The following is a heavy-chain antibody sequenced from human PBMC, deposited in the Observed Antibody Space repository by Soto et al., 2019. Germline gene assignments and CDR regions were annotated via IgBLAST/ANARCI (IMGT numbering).Heavy chain of an antibody. J-gene: IGHJ4*02. CDR3: ARGRYSSSWYFFDY. V-gene: IGHV4-59*12. Sequence: SETLSLTCTVSGGSISSYYWSWIRQPPGKGLEWIGYIYYSGSTYYADSVKGRFTISRDNSKNTLYLQMNSLRAEDTAVYYCARGRYSSSWYFFDYWGQGTLVTVSS. CDR1: GGSISSYY. D-gene: IGHD6-13*01. CDR2: IYYSGST.